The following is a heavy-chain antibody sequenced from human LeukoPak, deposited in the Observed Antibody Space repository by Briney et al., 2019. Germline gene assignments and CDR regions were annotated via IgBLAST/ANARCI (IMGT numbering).Heavy chain of an antibody. J-gene: IGHJ6*02. CDR3: ARDRAGYCSSTSCYADYYYYGMDV. CDR2: ISAYNGNT. Sequence: ASVTVSCKASGYTFTSYGISWVRQAPGHGLEWMGWISAYNGNTNYAKTIQGRVTMPTDTSTSTDYMELRSLRSDDTAVYYCARDRAGYCSSTSCYADYYYYGMDVWRQGTTVTVSS. D-gene: IGHD2-2*01. CDR1: GYTFTSYG. V-gene: IGHV1-18*01.